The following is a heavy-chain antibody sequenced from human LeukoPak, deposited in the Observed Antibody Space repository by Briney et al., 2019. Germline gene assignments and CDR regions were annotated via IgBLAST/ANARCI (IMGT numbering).Heavy chain of an antibody. Sequence: SQTLSLTCAISGDSASNNNAAWYWNRQSPSRGIEWLGRAYYRSTWYHDYALSVQSRVTIKPDTSKNQFSLQLNSVTPEDTACYCCASRWALNVWGQGTVVTVSS. D-gene: IGHD2-15*01. V-gene: IGHV6-1*01. J-gene: IGHJ3*01. CDR2: AYYRSTWYH. CDR1: GDSASNNNAA. CDR3: ASRWALNV.